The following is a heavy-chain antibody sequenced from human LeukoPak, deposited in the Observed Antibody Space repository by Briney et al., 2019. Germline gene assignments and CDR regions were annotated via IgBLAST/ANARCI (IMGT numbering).Heavy chain of an antibody. CDR2: IRSKANDYAT. CDR1: GFTFSSSA. CDR3: TCGSAY. Sequence: GGSLKLSCAASGFTFSSSAMHWVRQAPGKGLEWVGLIRSKANDYATAYAASVISMFTISRDDSKNTALLRMNSVKTDVTSVSCSTCGSAYWGQGTLVTVSS. D-gene: IGHD5-12*01. J-gene: IGHJ4*02. V-gene: IGHV3-73*01.